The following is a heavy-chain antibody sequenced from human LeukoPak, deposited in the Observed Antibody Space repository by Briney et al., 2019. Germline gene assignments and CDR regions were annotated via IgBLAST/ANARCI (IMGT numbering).Heavy chain of an antibody. CDR1: GGSISSYY. J-gene: IGHJ4*02. V-gene: IGHV4-4*07. CDR3: ARGVVPAAKGTYYFDY. Sequence: SDTLSLTCTVFGGSISSYYWGWIRQPAGEGLEWIGRIYTSGSTNYNPSLKSRVTMSVDTSKNQFSLKLSSVTAADTAVYYCARGVVPAAKGTYYFDYWGQGTLVTVSS. CDR2: IYTSGST. D-gene: IGHD2-2*01.